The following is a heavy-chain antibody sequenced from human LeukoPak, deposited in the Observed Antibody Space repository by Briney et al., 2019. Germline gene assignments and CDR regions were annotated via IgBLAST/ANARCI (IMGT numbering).Heavy chain of an antibody. CDR1: GGSISSYY. V-gene: IGHV4-59*01. CDR2: IYYSGST. J-gene: IGHJ6*02. Sequence: SETLSLTCTVSGGSISSYYWSWIRQPPGKGLEWIGYIYYSGSTNYNPSLKSRVTISVDTSKNQFSLKLSSVTAAGTAVYYCARGPYDFWSGPPYYYYGMDVWGQGTTVTVSS. D-gene: IGHD3-3*01. CDR3: ARGPYDFWSGPPYYYYGMDV.